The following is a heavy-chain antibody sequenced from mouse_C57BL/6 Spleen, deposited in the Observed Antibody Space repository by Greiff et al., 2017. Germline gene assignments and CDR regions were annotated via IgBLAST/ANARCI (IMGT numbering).Heavy chain of an antibody. Sequence: EVQLQQSGAELVRPGASVKLSCTASGFNIKDDYMHWVKQRPEQGLEWIGWIDPENGDTEYASKFQGKATITADTSSNTAYLQLSSLTSEDTAVYYCTPLWRGYYFDYWGQGTTLTVSS. V-gene: IGHV14-4*01. CDR3: TPLWRGYYFDY. CDR2: IDPENGDT. D-gene: IGHD1-1*02. CDR1: GFNIKDDY. J-gene: IGHJ2*01.